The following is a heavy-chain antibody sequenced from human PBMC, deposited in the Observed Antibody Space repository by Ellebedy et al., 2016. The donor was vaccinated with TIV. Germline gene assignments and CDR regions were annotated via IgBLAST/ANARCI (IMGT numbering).Heavy chain of an antibody. V-gene: IGHV3-7*01. CDR3: ARVYDSLDY. D-gene: IGHD3-22*01. CDR1: GFTFSNYW. CDR2: IKQDGSEK. J-gene: IGHJ4*02. Sequence: GESLNISCAASGFTFSNYWMSWVRQAPGKGLEWVANIKQDGSEKYYVDSVKGRFSISSANSKNSLFRQMNSLRAEYTVVYYCARVYDSLDYWGQGTLVTVSS.